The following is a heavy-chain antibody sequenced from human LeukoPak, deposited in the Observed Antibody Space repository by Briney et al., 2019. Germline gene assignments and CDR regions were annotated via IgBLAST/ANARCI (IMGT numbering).Heavy chain of an antibody. CDR2: IYSGGST. CDR1: GFTVRSNY. D-gene: IGHD2-2*01. Sequence: GGSLRLSCAASGFTVRSNYMSWVRQAPGKGLEWVSVIYSGGSTYYADSVKGRFTISRDNSKNTLYLQMNSLRAEDTAVYYCARGGYCSSTSCSHDALDIWGQGTMVTVSS. V-gene: IGHV3-66*01. J-gene: IGHJ3*02. CDR3: ARGGYCSSTSCSHDALDI.